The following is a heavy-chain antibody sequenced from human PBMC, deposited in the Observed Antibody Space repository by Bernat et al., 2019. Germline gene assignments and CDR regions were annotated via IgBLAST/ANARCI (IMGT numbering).Heavy chain of an antibody. Sequence: QVQLVESGGGVVQPGRSLRLSCAASGFTFSSYGMHWVRQAPGKGLEWVAVISYDGSNKYYADSVKGRFTISRDNSKNTLYLQMNSLRAEDTAVYYCAKDSMNFHHDYCDHNTEYYFDYWGQGTLVTVSS. V-gene: IGHV3-30*18. CDR3: AKDSMNFHHDYCDHNTEYYFDY. D-gene: IGHD4-17*01. J-gene: IGHJ4*02. CDR1: GFTFSSYG. CDR2: ISYDGSNK.